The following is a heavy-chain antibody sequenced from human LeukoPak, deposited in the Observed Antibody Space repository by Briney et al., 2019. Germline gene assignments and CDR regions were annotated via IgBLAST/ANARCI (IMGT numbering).Heavy chain of an antibody. CDR3: AREDMYYYDSSGYYYHLGVVDD. J-gene: IGHJ4*02. Sequence: GGSLRLSRAPSVFTSTSYEMNWVPQAPGEGLGWVSYISSSGSTIYYADSVKGRFTISRDNAKNSLYLQMNSLRAEDTAVYYCAREDMYYYDSSGYYYHLGVVDDWGQGTLVTVSS. D-gene: IGHD3-22*01. CDR2: ISSSGSTI. V-gene: IGHV3-48*03. CDR1: VFTSTSYE.